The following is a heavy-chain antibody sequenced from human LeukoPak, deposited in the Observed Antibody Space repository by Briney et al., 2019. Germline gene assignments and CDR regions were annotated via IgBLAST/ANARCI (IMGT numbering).Heavy chain of an antibody. CDR1: GLTLSSYT. D-gene: IGHD2-2*01. V-gene: IGHV3-30-3*01. J-gene: IGHJ4*02. Sequence: GGSLTLSCAASGLTLSSYTMHWVRQAPGKGREWVAVISYDGSNKYYADSVKGRFTISRDNSKNTLYLQMNSLRAEDTAVYYCERVGSRTSSDYWGRGTLVTVSS. CDR3: ERVGSRTSSDY. CDR2: ISYDGSNK.